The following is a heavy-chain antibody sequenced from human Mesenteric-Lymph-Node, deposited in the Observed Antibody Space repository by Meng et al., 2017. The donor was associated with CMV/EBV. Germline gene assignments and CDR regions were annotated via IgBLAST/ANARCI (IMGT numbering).Heavy chain of an antibody. CDR2: VSAYTGST. J-gene: IGHJ6*02. D-gene: IGHD1-7*01. CDR3: AREGYNWNSYYHYYYGMDV. Sequence: ASAKVPCKASGYTFISYGITWVRQAPGQGLEWMGWVSAYTGSTQYAQNLQGRVTMTTDTSTSTAYMELRSLRSDDTAVYYCAREGYNWNSYYHYYYGMDVWGQGTTVTVSS. CDR1: GYTFISYG. V-gene: IGHV1-18*01.